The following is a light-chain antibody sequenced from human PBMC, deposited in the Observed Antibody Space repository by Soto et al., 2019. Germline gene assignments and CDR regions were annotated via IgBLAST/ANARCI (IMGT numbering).Light chain of an antibody. J-gene: IGKJ1*01. CDR1: QSVSSSY. Sequence: EIVLTQSPGALSLSPGERATLSCRASQSVSSSYLAWYQQKPGQASRLLICGASSRATGIPDRFSGSGSGTDFTLTISRLEPEDFAVYYCQQYGSSPQTFGQGTKVDIK. CDR3: QQYGSSPQT. CDR2: GAS. V-gene: IGKV3-20*01.